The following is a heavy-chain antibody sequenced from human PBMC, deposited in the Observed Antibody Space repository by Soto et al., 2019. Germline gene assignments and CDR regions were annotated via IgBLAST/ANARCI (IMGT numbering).Heavy chain of an antibody. CDR1: GFTFSSYA. D-gene: IGHD5-18*01. V-gene: IGHV3-30-3*01. CDR3: ARTVDTAMAIDY. Sequence: QVQLVESGGGVVQPGRSLRLSCAASGFTFSSYAMHWVRQAPGKGLEWVAVISYDGSNKYYADSVKGRFTISRDNCKNTLYLQMNSLRAEDTAVYYCARTVDTAMAIDYWGQGTLVTVSS. J-gene: IGHJ4*02. CDR2: ISYDGSNK.